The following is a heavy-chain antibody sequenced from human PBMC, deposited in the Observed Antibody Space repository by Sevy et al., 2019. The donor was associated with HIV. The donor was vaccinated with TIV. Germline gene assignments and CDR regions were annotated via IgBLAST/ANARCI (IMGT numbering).Heavy chain of an antibody. J-gene: IGHJ5*02. Sequence: GGSLRLSCAASGFTSSNYGMHWVRQAPGKGLEWVAVIWYDGSYKYYADSVKGRFTISRDNTKSTLYLQMNSLRAEDTALYYCAKTFAIFGVLMSPDFDPWGQGTLVTVSS. CDR2: IWYDGSYK. D-gene: IGHD3-3*01. CDR1: GFTSSNYG. CDR3: AKTFAIFGVLMSPDFDP. V-gene: IGHV3-33*06.